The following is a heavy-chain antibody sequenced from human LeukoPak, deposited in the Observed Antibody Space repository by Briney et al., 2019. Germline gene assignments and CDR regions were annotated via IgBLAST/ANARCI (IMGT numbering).Heavy chain of an antibody. Sequence: GGSLRLSCAASGFTFDDYAMHWVRQAPGKGLEWVSGISWNSGSIGYADSVKGRFTISRDNAKNSLYLQMNSLRAEDMALYYCAKDRGHCSSTSCPFDAFDIWGQGTMVTVSS. CDR1: GFTFDDYA. V-gene: IGHV3-9*03. J-gene: IGHJ3*02. D-gene: IGHD2-2*01. CDR3: AKDRGHCSSTSCPFDAFDI. CDR2: ISWNSGSI.